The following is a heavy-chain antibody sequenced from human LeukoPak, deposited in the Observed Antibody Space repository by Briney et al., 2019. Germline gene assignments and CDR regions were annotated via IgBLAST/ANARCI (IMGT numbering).Heavy chain of an antibody. D-gene: IGHD1-1*01. Sequence: GGSLRLSCAASGFTFSSYSMNWVRQAPGKGLEWVSSFTGGFRSFIYYADSLKGRFTISRDNAKNSLYLQMNSLRAEDTAVYYCARGGNWNDFGNLGYWGQGTLVTVSS. J-gene: IGHJ4*02. CDR3: ARGGNWNDFGNLGY. CDR2: FTGGFRSFI. V-gene: IGHV3-21*01. CDR1: GFTFSSYS.